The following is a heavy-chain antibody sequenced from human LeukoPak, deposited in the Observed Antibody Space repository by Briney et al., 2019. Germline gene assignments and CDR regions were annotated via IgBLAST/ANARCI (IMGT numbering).Heavy chain of an antibody. J-gene: IGHJ4*02. CDR2: IYPGDSDT. CDR3: ARVPSPGYSSGYDDLEYYFDY. Sequence: HGESLKISCKGSGYSFTSYWIGWVRQMPGKGLEWMGIIYPGDSDTRYSPSFQGQVTISADKSISTAYLQWSSLKASDTAMYYCARVPSPGYSSGYDDLEYYFDYWGQGTLVTVSS. D-gene: IGHD3-22*01. CDR1: GYSFTSYW. V-gene: IGHV5-51*01.